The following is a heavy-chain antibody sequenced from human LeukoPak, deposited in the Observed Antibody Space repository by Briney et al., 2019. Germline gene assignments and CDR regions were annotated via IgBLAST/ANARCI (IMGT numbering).Heavy chain of an antibody. D-gene: IGHD3-16*01. V-gene: IGHV3-53*01. CDR3: ARGVETLAANTLAY. CDR1: GFTVITND. Sequence: GGSLRLSCAASGFTVITNDMTWVRQAPGKGLEWVSVLYSDGNTKYADSVQGRFTISRDNSKNTLYLEMNSMSPDDTAVYYCARGVETLAANTLAYWGQGTLVTVSS. CDR2: LYSDGNT. J-gene: IGHJ4*02.